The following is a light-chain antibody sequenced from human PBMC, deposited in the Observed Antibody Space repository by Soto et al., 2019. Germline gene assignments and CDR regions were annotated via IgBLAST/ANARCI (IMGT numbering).Light chain of an antibody. CDR3: AAWDDDLNGLV. J-gene: IGLJ3*02. V-gene: IGLV1-44*01. CDR2: NNN. CDR1: TSNIGSNI. Sequence: QSVLTQPPSASWTPGQRITISCSGRTSNIGSNIVSWYHHLPGAAPKLLIYNNNQRPSGVPDRFFASKSGTSASLAISGLQPEDESHYYCAAWDDDLNGLVFGGGTKVTVL.